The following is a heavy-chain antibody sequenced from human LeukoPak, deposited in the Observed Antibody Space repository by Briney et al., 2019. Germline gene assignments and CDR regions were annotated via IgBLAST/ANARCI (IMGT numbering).Heavy chain of an antibody. CDR1: GGSISTTNYY. J-gene: IGHJ5*02. Sequence: SETLPLTCTVSGGSISTTNYYWGWIRQPPGRDLEWIGSIYSSGNTYYNPSLESRVTISVDTSKNQLSLKLTSATAADTSVYYCARHSGLRSPFDPWGQGTLVTVSS. V-gene: IGHV4-39*01. D-gene: IGHD3-3*01. CDR3: ARHSGLRSPFDP. CDR2: IYSSGNT.